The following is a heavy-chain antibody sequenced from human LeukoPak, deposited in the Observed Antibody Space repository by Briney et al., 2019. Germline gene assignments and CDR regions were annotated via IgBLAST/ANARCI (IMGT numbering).Heavy chain of an antibody. Sequence: GGSLRLSCAASGFTFSSYGMHWLRQAPGKGLEWVAVIWYDGSNKYYADSVKGRFTISRDNSKNTLYLQMNSLRAEDTAVYYCARDARYCSSTSCPIDYWGQGTLVTVSS. CDR2: IWYDGSNK. CDR3: ARDARYCSSTSCPIDY. J-gene: IGHJ4*02. D-gene: IGHD2-2*01. V-gene: IGHV3-33*01. CDR1: GFTFSSYG.